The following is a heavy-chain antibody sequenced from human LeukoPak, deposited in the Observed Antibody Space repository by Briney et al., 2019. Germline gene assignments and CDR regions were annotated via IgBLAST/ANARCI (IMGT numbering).Heavy chain of an antibody. CDR3: ATGGYYFDY. D-gene: IGHD3-16*01. Sequence: GGSLRLSCAGSGFIFSNAWMNWVRQAPGKGLEWVGRIKSEVDGGTTDYAAPAKGRFTISRDDSQNTVYLQMNSLKTEDAAVYYCATGGYYFDYWGQGTLVTVSS. V-gene: IGHV3-15*07. CDR2: IKSEVDGGTT. J-gene: IGHJ4*02. CDR1: GFIFSNAW.